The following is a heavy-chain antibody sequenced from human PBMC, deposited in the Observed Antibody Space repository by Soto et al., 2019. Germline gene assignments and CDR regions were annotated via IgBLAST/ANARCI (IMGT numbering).Heavy chain of an antibody. D-gene: IGHD3-3*01. V-gene: IGHV1-2*02. CDR1: GYTFTGYY. CDR3: AREGSGYCAFDI. Sequence: QVQLVQSGAEAKKPGASVKVSCQASGYTFTGYYMHWVRQAPGQGLEWMGWINPNRGATKFAQKFQRRVTMTRDTSSSTVDMELSRLRSDDTAVYYCAREGSGYCAFDIWGQGTLVSVSS. CDR2: INPNRGAT. J-gene: IGHJ3*02.